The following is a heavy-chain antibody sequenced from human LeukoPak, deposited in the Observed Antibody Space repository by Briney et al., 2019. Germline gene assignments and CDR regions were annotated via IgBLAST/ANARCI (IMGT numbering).Heavy chain of an antibody. CDR3: ARDRPRTIFGVVTGGYYYYYMDV. Sequence: ASVTVSCKASGYTFTSYDINWVRQATGQGLEWMGWMNPNSGNTGYAQKFQGRVTMTRNTSISTAYMELSSRRSEDTAVYYCARDRPRTIFGVVTGGYYYYYMDVWGKGTTVTVSS. CDR1: GYTFTSYD. D-gene: IGHD3-3*01. J-gene: IGHJ6*03. V-gene: IGHV1-8*01. CDR2: MNPNSGNT.